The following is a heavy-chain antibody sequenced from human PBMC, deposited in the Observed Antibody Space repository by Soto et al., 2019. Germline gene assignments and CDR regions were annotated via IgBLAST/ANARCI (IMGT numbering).Heavy chain of an antibody. D-gene: IGHD5-12*01. V-gene: IGHV3-33*01. CDR1: GFTFSSSV. CDR3: ARDLVISGDNSGYFDY. J-gene: IGHJ4*02. CDR2: TWYDGSNK. Sequence: GGSLRLSCAASGFTFSSSVMHWVRQAPGKGLEWVAVTWYDGSNKYYADSVKGRFTISRDNSKNTLYLQMNSLRAEDTAVYYCARDLVISGDNSGYFDYWGQGTLVTVSS.